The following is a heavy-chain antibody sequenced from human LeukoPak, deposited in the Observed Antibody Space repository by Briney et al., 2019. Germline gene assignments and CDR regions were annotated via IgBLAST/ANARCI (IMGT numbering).Heavy chain of an antibody. V-gene: IGHV4-59*01. CDR1: GGSISSYY. CDR3: ARGRLGGSGSYYNVLDY. D-gene: IGHD3-10*01. J-gene: IGHJ4*02. Sequence: SETLSLTCTVSGGSISSYYWSWIRQPPGKGLEWIGYISYSGSTNYNPSLKSRVTISVDTSRNQFSLKLSSVTAADTAVYYCARGRLGGSGSYYNVLDYWGQGTWSPSPQ. CDR2: ISYSGST.